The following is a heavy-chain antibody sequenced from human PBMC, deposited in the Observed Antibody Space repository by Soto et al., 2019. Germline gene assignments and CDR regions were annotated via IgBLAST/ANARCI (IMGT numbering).Heavy chain of an antibody. V-gene: IGHV1-18*01. D-gene: IGHD6-13*01. CDR1: GYTFTSYG. Sequence: GASVKVSWKASGYTFTSYGISWVRQAPGQGLERMGWISAYNGNTNYAQKLQGRVTMTTDTSTSTAYMELRSLRSDDTVVYYCARDGERDSSSWYRYWGQGTLVTVSS. CDR3: ARDGERDSSSWYRY. CDR2: ISAYNGNT. J-gene: IGHJ4*02.